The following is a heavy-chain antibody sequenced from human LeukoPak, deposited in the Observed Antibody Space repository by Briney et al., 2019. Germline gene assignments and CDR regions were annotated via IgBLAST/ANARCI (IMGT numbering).Heavy chain of an antibody. Sequence: PGGSLRLSCAVSGFTFGSYTINWVRQGPGKGMEWASTISHSGATYYADSVEGRFTISRDNSRNTVFLQMNSLSAEDTALYFCARRSHAAPAGYSPFFDYWGQGTLVTVSS. CDR1: GFTFGSYT. CDR2: ISHSGAT. CDR3: ARRSHAAPAGYSPFFDY. V-gene: IGHV3-23*01. J-gene: IGHJ4*02. D-gene: IGHD6-25*01.